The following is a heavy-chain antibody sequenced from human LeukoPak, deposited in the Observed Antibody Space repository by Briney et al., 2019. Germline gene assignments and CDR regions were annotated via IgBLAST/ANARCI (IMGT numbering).Heavy chain of an antibody. CDR2: IRQDGSEK. Sequence: GGSLRLSCAASGFTLSNYWMSWVCQAPGEGLECVAHIRQDGSEKYYVDSVKGRFTVSRDNTKNSLFLQMNSLRAEDTAVYYCVRGGGRDGYFYWGQGTLVTVSS. J-gene: IGHJ4*02. CDR3: VRGGGRDGYFY. D-gene: IGHD5-24*01. CDR1: GFTLSNYW. V-gene: IGHV3-7*01.